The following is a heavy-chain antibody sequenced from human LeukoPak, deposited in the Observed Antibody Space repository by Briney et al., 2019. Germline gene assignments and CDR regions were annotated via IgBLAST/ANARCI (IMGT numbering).Heavy chain of an antibody. CDR1: GFTFSSYG. V-gene: IGHV3-23*01. Sequence: GGSLRLSCAVSGFTFSSYGMNWVRQAPGKGLEWVSGISGSGDSTSYADSVKGRFTISRDNSKNTLYLQMNSLRAEDTALYYCAKGSHLLVRGVTNDYWGQGTLVTVSS. J-gene: IGHJ4*02. CDR3: AKGSHLLVRGVTNDY. D-gene: IGHD3-10*01. CDR2: ISGSGDST.